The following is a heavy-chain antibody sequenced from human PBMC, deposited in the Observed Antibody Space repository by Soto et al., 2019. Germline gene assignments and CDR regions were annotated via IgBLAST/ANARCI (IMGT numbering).Heavy chain of an antibody. CDR2: IERDDDDK. CDR1: GFSLTSPGMC. D-gene: IGHD1-20*01. V-gene: IGHV2-70*13. J-gene: IGHJ6*02. CDR3: ARSISGPRRFNGIDL. Sequence: SGPTLVNPTETLTVTCTFSGFSLTSPGMCVSWIRQSPGKALEWLALIERDDDDKYYSTSLKTRLTISKDTRKNQVVLTMANMDPADTATYYCARSISGPRRFNGIDLWGQGTTATV.